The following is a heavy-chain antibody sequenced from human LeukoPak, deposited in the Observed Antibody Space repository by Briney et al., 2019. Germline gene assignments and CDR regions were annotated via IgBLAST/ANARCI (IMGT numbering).Heavy chain of an antibody. CDR2: IYYSGST. V-gene: IGHV4-61*01. Sequence: PSETLSLTCTVSGGSISSGSYYWSWIRQPPGKGLEWIGYIYYSGSTNYNPSLKSRVTISVDTSKNQFSLKLSSVTAADTAVYYCARGRILYFDYWGQGTLVTVSS. D-gene: IGHD2/OR15-2a*01. CDR1: GGSISSGSYY. J-gene: IGHJ4*02. CDR3: ARGRILYFDY.